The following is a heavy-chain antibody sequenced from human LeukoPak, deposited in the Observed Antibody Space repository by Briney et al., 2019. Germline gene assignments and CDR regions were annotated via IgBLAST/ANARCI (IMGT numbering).Heavy chain of an antibody. D-gene: IGHD3-22*01. CDR2: MHHSGST. V-gene: IGHV4-4*02. J-gene: IGHJ4*02. CDR1: GDSISSSNW. CDR3: ARLRLGSSGYNLDY. Sequence: SETLSLTCAVSGDSISSSNWWSWVRQPPGKGLEWIGEMHHSGSTNYNPSLKSRVTISIDKSKNQFSLNLSSVTAADTAVYYCARLRLGSSGYNLDYWGQGTLVTVSS.